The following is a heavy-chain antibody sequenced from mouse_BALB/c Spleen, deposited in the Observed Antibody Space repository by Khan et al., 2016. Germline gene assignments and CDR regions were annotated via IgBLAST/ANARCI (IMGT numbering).Heavy chain of an antibody. Sequence: EVELVESGPSLAKPSQTLSLTCSVTGDSITSGHWNWIRKFPGNKFDFMGYISHSGDSYYNPSLKRRISITRDTSKNQYYLQSNSVTTEDTATYYCATWDYYGSAFAYWGQGTLVTVSA. D-gene: IGHD1-2*01. CDR2: ISHSGDS. CDR1: GDSITSGH. CDR3: ATWDYYGSAFAY. J-gene: IGHJ3*01. V-gene: IGHV3-8*02.